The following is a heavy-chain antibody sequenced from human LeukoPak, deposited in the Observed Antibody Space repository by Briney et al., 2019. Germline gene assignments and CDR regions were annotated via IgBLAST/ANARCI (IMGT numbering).Heavy chain of an antibody. Sequence: ASVKVSCKASGYTFTSYDINWVRQATGQGLEWMGWMNPNSGNTGYAQKFQGRVTITRNTSISTAYMELSSLRSEDTAVYYCARGPAWSSSLEGYYYYMDVWGKGTTVTVSS. D-gene: IGHD6-6*01. CDR2: MNPNSGNT. CDR1: GYTFTSYD. V-gene: IGHV1-8*03. J-gene: IGHJ6*03. CDR3: ARGPAWSSSLEGYYYYMDV.